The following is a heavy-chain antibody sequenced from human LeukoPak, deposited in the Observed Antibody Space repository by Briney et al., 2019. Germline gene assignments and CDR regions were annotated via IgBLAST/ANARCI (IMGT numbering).Heavy chain of an antibody. CDR3: ARGTYYYDSSGCYY. D-gene: IGHD3-22*01. CDR1: GFTFSSYA. CDR2: ISYDGSNK. Sequence: GGSLRLSCAASGFTFSSYAMHWVRQAPGKGLEWVAVISYDGSNKYYADSVKGRFTISRDNSKNTLYLQMNSLRAEDTAVYYCARGTYYYDSSGCYYWGQGTLVTVSS. J-gene: IGHJ4*02. V-gene: IGHV3-30*04.